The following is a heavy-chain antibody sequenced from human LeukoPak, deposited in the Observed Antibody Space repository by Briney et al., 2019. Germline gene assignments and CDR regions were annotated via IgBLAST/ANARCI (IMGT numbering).Heavy chain of an antibody. Sequence: ASVKVSCKASGYTFTSYGISWVQQAPGQGLEWMGWISAYNGNTNYAQKLQGRVTMTTDTSTSTAYMELRSLRSDDTAVYYCARGDAYYDSSGYYPSDYWGQGTLVTVSS. D-gene: IGHD3-22*01. CDR1: GYTFTSYG. CDR3: ARGDAYYDSSGYYPSDY. J-gene: IGHJ4*02. V-gene: IGHV1-18*01. CDR2: ISAYNGNT.